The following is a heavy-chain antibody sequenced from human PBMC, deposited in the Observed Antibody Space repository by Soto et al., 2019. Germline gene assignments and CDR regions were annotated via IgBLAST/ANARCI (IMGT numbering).Heavy chain of an antibody. Sequence: SETLSLTCTVSGGSISSYYWSWIRQPPGKRLEWIGYVYYSGTTNYNPSLKSRVTISIDMSKNQFSLRLSSVTAADTALYYCARTTAVPNTLRSRHFFDFWGQGTLVTVSS. CDR1: GGSISSYY. D-gene: IGHD4-17*01. V-gene: IGHV4-59*01. CDR2: VYYSGTT. J-gene: IGHJ4*02. CDR3: ARTTAVPNTLRSRHFFDF.